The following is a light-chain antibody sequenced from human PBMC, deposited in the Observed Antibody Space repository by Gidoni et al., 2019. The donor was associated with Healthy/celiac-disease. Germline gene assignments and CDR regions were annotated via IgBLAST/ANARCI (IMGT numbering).Light chain of an antibody. CDR2: KAS. J-gene: IGKJ1*01. V-gene: IGKV1-5*03. CDR1: QSISSW. Sequence: DIKITKSPSTLSASVGYKVTITCRASQSISSWLAWYQQKTGKAPKLLIYKASNLESGVPSRFSGSGSGTEFTLTISSLQPDDFATYYCQQYNSYSKTFGQGTKVEIK. CDR3: QQYNSYSKT.